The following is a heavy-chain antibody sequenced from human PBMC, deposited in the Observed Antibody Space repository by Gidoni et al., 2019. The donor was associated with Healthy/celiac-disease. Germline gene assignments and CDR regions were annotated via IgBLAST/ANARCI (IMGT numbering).Heavy chain of an antibody. V-gene: IGHV3-23*01. CDR2: MSGSGGST. J-gene: IGHJ4*02. D-gene: IGHD6-19*01. Sequence: EVQLLEYGGGLVQPGGSLRLSCAACGFTFSSYAMSWVRQAPGKGLEWVSAMSGSGGSTYYADSLRGRFTISRDNSNNTLYLQMNSLRAEDTAVYYCAKDRGYSSGWYFSGNYYWCQGTLVTVSS. CDR3: AKDRGYSSGWYFSGNYY. CDR1: GFTFSSYA.